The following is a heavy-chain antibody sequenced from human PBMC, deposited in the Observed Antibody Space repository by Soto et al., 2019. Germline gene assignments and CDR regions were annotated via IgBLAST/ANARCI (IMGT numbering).Heavy chain of an antibody. V-gene: IGHV1-2*02. CDR2: INPNSGGT. CDR1: GYTFTGYY. J-gene: IGHJ5*02. Sequence: ASVKVSCKASGYTFTGYYMHWVRQAPGQGLEWMGWINPNSGGTNYAQKFQGRVTMTRDTSISTAYMELSRLRSDDTAVYYCARDPASSIATNWFDPWGQGTLVTAPQ. CDR3: ARDPASSIATNWFDP. D-gene: IGHD6-6*01.